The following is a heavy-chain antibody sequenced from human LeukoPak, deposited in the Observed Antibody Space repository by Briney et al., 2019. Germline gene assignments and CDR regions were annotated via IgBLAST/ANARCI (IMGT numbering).Heavy chain of an antibody. CDR2: ISWNSGSI. CDR3: AKEGIVCTNGICRYFDY. D-gene: IGHD2-8*01. J-gene: IGHJ4*02. CDR1: GFTFDGCA. Sequence: GGSLRLSCAASGFTFDGCAMHRVRQAHGKGLEWVSSISWNSGSIDYAGSVRGRFTISRDNAKNSLYLQMNSLKGGDTALYYCAKEGIVCTNGICRYFDYWGQGTLVTVSS. V-gene: IGHV3-9*01.